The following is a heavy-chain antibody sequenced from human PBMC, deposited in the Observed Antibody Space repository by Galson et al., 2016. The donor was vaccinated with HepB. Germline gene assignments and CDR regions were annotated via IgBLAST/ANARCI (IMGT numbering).Heavy chain of an antibody. CDR2: INHRGRA. V-gene: IGHV4-34*01. CDR1: GGSFTAYY. Sequence: SETLSLTCDIYGGSFTAYYWSWIRQTPGKGLEWLAEINHRGRAKYNPSLKSRVTMSVDTSKNQFSLSLRSVTAADTALYYCAGDYLAASGYYSFDYYGLHVWGQGTMVTVSS. CDR3: AGDYLAASGYYSFDYYGLHV. J-gene: IGHJ6*02. D-gene: IGHD3-22*01.